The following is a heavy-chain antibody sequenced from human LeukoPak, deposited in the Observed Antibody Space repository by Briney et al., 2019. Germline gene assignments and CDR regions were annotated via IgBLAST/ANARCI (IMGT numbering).Heavy chain of an antibody. D-gene: IGHD3-22*01. CDR1: GFTFSSYV. CDR3: AKDLVIPYYYDSSGPWDY. CDR2: ISGSGGST. J-gene: IGHJ4*02. Sequence: GGSLRLSCAASGFTFSSYVMSWVRQAPGKGLEWVSAISGSGGSTYYADSVKGRFTISRDNSKNTLYLQMNSLRAEDTAVYYCAKDLVIPYYYDSSGPWDYWGQGTLVTVSS. V-gene: IGHV3-23*01.